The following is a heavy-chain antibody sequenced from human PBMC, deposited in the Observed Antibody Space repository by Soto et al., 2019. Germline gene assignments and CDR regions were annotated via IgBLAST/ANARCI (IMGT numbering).Heavy chain of an antibody. V-gene: IGHV3-33*01. CDR3: ARDRGATPVYGLDV. Sequence: GGSLRLSCAASGFTFSSYGMHWVRQAPGKGLEWVAVIWYDGSKNYYGDSVKGRFTISRDNSKNTLYLEMNSLRAEDTAVYYCARDRGATPVYGLDVWGQGTTVTVSS. D-gene: IGHD1-26*01. CDR2: IWYDGSKN. CDR1: GFTFSSYG. J-gene: IGHJ6*02.